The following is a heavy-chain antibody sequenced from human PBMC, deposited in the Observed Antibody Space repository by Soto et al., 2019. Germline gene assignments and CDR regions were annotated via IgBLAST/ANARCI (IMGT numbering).Heavy chain of an antibody. J-gene: IGHJ4*02. CDR3: AGGNCAGDCYFDY. Sequence: QVQLVQSGTEGKKPGASVKISCKASGYTFTGYYIYWVRQAPGQGLEFMGAINSGGGNTDYAQKFQGRVTVTRDTSTSTVYMELTSLRFDDTAVYYCAGGNCAGDCYFDYWGQGTLVTVSS. CDR2: INSGGGNT. D-gene: IGHD2-21*02. CDR1: GYTFTGYY. V-gene: IGHV1-46*01.